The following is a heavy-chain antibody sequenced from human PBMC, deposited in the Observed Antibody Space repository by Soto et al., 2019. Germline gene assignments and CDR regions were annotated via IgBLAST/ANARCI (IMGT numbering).Heavy chain of an antibody. V-gene: IGHV1-3*01. CDR2: INPGNGNT. J-gene: IGHJ6*02. CDR3: ARVRRDYGSGTFYYYGMDV. D-gene: IGHD3-10*01. CDR1: GYTFTSYA. Sequence: VSCKASGYTFTSYAMHWVRQAPGQRLEWMGWINPGNGNTKYSQKFQGRVTITRDTSASTAYMELSSLRSEDTAVYYCARVRRDYGSGTFYYYGMDVWGQGTTVTVSS.